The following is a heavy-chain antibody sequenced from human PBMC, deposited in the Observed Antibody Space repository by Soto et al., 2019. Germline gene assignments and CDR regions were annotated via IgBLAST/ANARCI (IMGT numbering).Heavy chain of an antibody. CDR2: SNSNGDKT. V-gene: IGHV3-20*01. D-gene: IGHD3-10*01. J-gene: IGHJ5*02. Sequence: EVQLVECGGGVVWPGGSLRLSCAASGFTFDDYGMSWVRQVPGKGLEWVSGSNSNGDKTGYADSVKGRFTISRDNAKNSLYLQMNSLRVEDTALYHCAREYGSGSSPPWFDPWGQGTLVTVSS. CDR3: AREYGSGSSPPWFDP. CDR1: GFTFDDYG.